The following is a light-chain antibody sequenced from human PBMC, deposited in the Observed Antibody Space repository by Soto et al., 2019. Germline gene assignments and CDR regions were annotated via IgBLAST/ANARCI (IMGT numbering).Light chain of an antibody. CDR2: GAS. J-gene: IGKJ1*01. V-gene: IGKV3-15*01. Sequence: EIVMTQSLATLSVSPRERDTLSCRASQSVGSNLAWYQQKRGQAPRLLIYGASTRATGIPARFSGSGSGTDFTLTINSLQPEDFAAYYCQHVSSKPTFGQGTKVDIK. CDR3: QHVSSKPT. CDR1: QSVGSN.